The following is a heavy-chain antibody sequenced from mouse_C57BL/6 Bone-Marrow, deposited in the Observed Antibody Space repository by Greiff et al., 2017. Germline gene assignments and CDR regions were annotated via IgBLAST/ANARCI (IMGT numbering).Heavy chain of an antibody. V-gene: IGHV5-12*01. CDR1: GFTFSDYY. CDR3: ARPIRRNYYAMDY. J-gene: IGHJ4*01. D-gene: IGHD2-12*01. Sequence: EVKLMESGGGLVQPGGSLKLSCAASGFTFSDYYMYWVRQTPEKRLEWVAYISNGGGSTYYPDTVKGRFTISRDNAKNTLYLQMSRLKSEDTAMYYCARPIRRNYYAMDYWGQGTSVTVSS. CDR2: ISNGGGST.